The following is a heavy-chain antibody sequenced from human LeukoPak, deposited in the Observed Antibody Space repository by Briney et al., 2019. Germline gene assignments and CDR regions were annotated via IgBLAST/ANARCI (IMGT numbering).Heavy chain of an antibody. Sequence: ASVKVSCKAPGGTFSSYAVSWVRQAPGQGLDWMGRVVPMYDTADYAQRLQGRVTITADKSTGTVFMELSSLRSEDTAMYYCVRHYDTSGPQKNYFDFWGQGTLVTVFS. J-gene: IGHJ4*02. D-gene: IGHD3-22*01. CDR3: VRHYDTSGPQKNYFDF. CDR1: GGTFSSYA. CDR2: VVPMYDTA. V-gene: IGHV1-69*06.